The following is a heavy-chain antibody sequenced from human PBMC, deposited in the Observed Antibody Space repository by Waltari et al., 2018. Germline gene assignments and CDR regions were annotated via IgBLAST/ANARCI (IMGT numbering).Heavy chain of an antibody. Sequence: QVQLQESGPGLVKPSETLSLTCTVSGYSISSGYYWGWIRQPPGKGLEWIGSIYHSGSTYYNPSLKSRVTISVDTSKNQFSLKLSSVTAADTAVYYCARGRDYGDWLDAFDIWGQGTMVTVSS. CDR2: IYHSGST. V-gene: IGHV4-38-2*02. CDR1: GYSISSGYY. CDR3: ARGRDYGDWLDAFDI. J-gene: IGHJ3*02. D-gene: IGHD4-17*01.